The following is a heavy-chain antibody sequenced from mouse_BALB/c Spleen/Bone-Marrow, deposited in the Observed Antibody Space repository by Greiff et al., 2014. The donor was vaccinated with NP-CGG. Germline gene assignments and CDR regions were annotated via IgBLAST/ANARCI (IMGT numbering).Heavy chain of an antibody. CDR1: GFTFTDYY. V-gene: IGHV7-3*02. Sequence: EVMLVESGGGSVQPGGSLRLSCATSGFTFTDYYMSWVRQPPGKALEWLVFIRNKAKGYTTDYSASVKGRFTISRDNSQRILYLQMNTLRAEDSATYYCARDENVGIYWYFDVWGAGTTVIVSS. CDR2: IRNKAKGYTT. J-gene: IGHJ1*01. CDR3: ARDENVGIYWYFDV.